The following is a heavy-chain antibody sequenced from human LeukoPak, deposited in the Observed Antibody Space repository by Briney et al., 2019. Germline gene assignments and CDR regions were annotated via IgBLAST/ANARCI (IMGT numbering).Heavy chain of an antibody. CDR1: GGSFSGYY. V-gene: IGHV4-34*01. D-gene: IGHD5-12*01. J-gene: IGHJ4*02. CDR2: INHSGST. CDR3: ARVHGYSGYDADY. Sequence: SETLSLTCAVYGGSFSGYYWSWIRQPPGKGLEWTGEINHSGSTNYNPSLKSRVTISVDTSKNQFSLKLSSVTAADTAVYYCARVHGYSGYDADYWGQGTLVTVSS.